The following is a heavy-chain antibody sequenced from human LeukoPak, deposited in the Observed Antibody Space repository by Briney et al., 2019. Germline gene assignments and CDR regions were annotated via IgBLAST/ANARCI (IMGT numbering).Heavy chain of an antibody. D-gene: IGHD3-9*01. Sequence: SETLSLTCTVSGGSISSSSYYWGWIRQPPGKGLEWIGSIYYSGSTYYNPSLKSRVTISVDTSKNQFSLKLSSVTAADTAVYYCARPQCPYDILTGYHHGYFDLWGRGTLVTVSS. CDR2: IYYSGST. V-gene: IGHV4-39*01. CDR3: ARPQCPYDILTGYHHGYFDL. CDR1: GGSISSSSYY. J-gene: IGHJ2*01.